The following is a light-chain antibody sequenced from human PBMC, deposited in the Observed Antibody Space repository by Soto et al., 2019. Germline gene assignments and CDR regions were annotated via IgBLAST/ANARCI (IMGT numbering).Light chain of an antibody. Sequence: EIVMTQSPATLSVSPGERATLSCRASQSVSSNLAWYQQKPGQAPRLLIYGASTRATGIPARFSGSGSGTEFTLTIRSLQSEDFAVYYCQQYNNWPNMYTFGQGTKLEIK. CDR2: GAS. CDR1: QSVSSN. CDR3: QQYNNWPNMYT. J-gene: IGKJ2*01. V-gene: IGKV3-15*01.